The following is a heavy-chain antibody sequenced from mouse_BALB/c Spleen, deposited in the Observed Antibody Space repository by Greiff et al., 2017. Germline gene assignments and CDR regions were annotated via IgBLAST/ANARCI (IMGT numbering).Heavy chain of an antibody. CDR2: ISSGGST. J-gene: IGHJ3*01. Sequence: EVKLVESGGGLVKPGGSLKLSCAASGFTFSSYAMSWVRQTPEKRLEWVASISSGGSTYYPDSVKGRFTISRDNARNILYLQMSSLRSEDTAMYYCARGLTRGFAYWGQGTLVTVSA. CDR3: ARGLTRGFAY. V-gene: IGHV5-6-5*01. CDR1: GFTFSSYA. D-gene: IGHD4-1*01.